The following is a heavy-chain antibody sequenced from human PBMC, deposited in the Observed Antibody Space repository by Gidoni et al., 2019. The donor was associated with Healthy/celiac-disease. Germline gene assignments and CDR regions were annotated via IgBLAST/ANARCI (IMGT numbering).Heavy chain of an antibody. J-gene: IGHJ4*02. CDR2: ISYDGSNK. D-gene: IGHD3-10*01. CDR3: AKGPARIPLTYYYGSGPRTDFDY. CDR1: GFTFSSYG. V-gene: IGHV3-30*18. Sequence: QVQLVESGGGVVQPGRSLRLSCAASGFTFSSYGMHWVRQAPGKGLEWVAVISYDGSNKYYADSVKGRFTISRDNSKNTLYLQMNSLRAEDTAVYYCAKGPARIPLTYYYGSGPRTDFDYWGQGTLVTVSS.